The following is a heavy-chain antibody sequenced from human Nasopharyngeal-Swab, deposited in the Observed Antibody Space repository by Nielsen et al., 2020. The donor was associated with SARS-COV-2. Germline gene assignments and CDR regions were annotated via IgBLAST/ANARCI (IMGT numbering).Heavy chain of an antibody. Sequence: GGSLRLSCAASGFTFNNYNFNWVRQAPGKGLEWVSSISSSSSYIHYADSVKGRFTISRDNAKSSLYLQMNSLRAEDTAVYYCARDGLDYDFWSAYFMDVWGQGTTVTVSS. J-gene: IGHJ6*02. D-gene: IGHD3-3*01. V-gene: IGHV3-21*01. CDR3: ARDGLDYDFWSAYFMDV. CDR1: GFTFNNYN. CDR2: ISSSSSYI.